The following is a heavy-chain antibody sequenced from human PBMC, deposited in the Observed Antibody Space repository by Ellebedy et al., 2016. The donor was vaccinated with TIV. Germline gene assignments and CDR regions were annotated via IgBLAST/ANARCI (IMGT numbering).Heavy chain of an antibody. CDR1: GYTFTSYG. CDR2: ISAYNGNT. CDR3: ARHVYIPRGLLQYYYYYGMDV. V-gene: IGHV1-18*01. Sequence: ASVKVSCXASGYTFTSYGISWVRQAPGQGLEWMGWISAYNGNTNYAQKLQGRVTMTTDTSTSTAYMELRSLRSDDTAVYYCARHVYIPRGLLQYYYYYGMDVWGQGTTVTVSS. D-gene: IGHD2-15*01. J-gene: IGHJ6*02.